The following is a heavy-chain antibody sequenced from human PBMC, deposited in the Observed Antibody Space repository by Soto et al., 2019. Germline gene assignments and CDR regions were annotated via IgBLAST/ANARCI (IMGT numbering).Heavy chain of an antibody. Sequence: QVQLVQSGAEVKKPGSSVKVSCKASGGTFSSYTISWVRQAPGQGLEWMGRIITILGIANHAQNFQGRVTVTEDKAASTALMEVSSLGSEDTAVYYCARGGGPLADYGDYGGGDIWGQGTMVTVSS. J-gene: IGHJ3*02. V-gene: IGHV1-69*02. CDR1: GGTFSSYT. CDR2: IITILGIA. CDR3: ARGGGPLADYGDYGGGDI. D-gene: IGHD4-17*01.